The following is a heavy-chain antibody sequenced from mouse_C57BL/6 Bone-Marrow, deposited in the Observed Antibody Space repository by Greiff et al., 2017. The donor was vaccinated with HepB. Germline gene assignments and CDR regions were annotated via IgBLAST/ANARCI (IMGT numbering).Heavy chain of an antibody. Sequence: DVKLQESGPGLVKPSQSLSLTCSVTGYSITSGYYWNWIRQFPGNKLEWMGYISYDGSNNYNPSLKNRISFTRDTSKNQFFLKLNSVTTEDTATYYCARDGYFYFDYWGQGTTLTVSS. CDR1: GYSITSGYY. J-gene: IGHJ2*01. CDR2: ISYDGSN. V-gene: IGHV3-6*01. CDR3: ARDGYFYFDY. D-gene: IGHD2-3*01.